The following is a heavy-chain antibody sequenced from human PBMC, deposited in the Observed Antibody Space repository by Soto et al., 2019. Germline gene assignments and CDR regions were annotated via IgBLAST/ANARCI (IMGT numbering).Heavy chain of an antibody. J-gene: IGHJ6*03. D-gene: IGHD2-2*01. CDR1: GFTFSSYS. CDR3: AREGGELVPAAMGHYNYYMDV. Sequence: GGSLRLSCAASGFTFSSYSMNWVRQAPGKGLEWVSYISSSSSTIYYADPVKGRFTISRDNAKNSLYLQMNSLRAEDTAVYYCAREGGELVPAAMGHYNYYMDVWGKGTTVTVSS. V-gene: IGHV3-48*01. CDR2: ISSSSSTI.